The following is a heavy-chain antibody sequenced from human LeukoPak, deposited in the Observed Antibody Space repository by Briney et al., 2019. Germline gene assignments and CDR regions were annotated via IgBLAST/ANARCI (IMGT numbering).Heavy chain of an antibody. Sequence: GGSLRLSCAASGFTFSSYAMSWVRQAPGKGLEWVSAISGSGGSTYYADSVKGRFTISRDNSKNTLYLQMNSQRAEDTAVYYCAKAPPYGSGMSGVLSCDYWGQGTLVTVSS. J-gene: IGHJ4*02. CDR3: AKAPPYGSGMSGVLSCDY. D-gene: IGHD3-10*01. CDR1: GFTFSSYA. V-gene: IGHV3-23*01. CDR2: ISGSGGST.